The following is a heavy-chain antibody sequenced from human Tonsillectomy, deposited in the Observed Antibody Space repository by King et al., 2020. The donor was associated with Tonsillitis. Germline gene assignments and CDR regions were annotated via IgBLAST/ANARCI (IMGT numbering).Heavy chain of an antibody. V-gene: IGHV4-61*01. CDR2: VYYSGST. D-gene: IGHD3-22*01. J-gene: IGHJ5*02. CDR3: AREAYYYDSSGYYGGYWFDP. CDR1: GGSVSSGSYY. Sequence: QLQESGPGLVKPSETLSLTCTVSGGSVSSGSYYWSWIRQPPGKGLEWIGYVYYSGSTNYNPSLKSRVTISVDTSKNQFSLNLSSVTAADTAVYYCAREAYYYDSSGYYGGYWFDPWGQGTLVTVSS.